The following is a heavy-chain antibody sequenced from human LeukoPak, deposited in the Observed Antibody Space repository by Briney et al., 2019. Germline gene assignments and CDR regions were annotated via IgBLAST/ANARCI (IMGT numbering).Heavy chain of an antibody. CDR3: AKRVGGSGSGQYYFDY. CDR1: GFIFTNYA. J-gene: IGHJ4*02. D-gene: IGHD3-10*01. V-gene: IGHV3-23*01. Sequence: GGSLRLSCAASGFIFTNYAMSWVRQVPGKGLEWVSSISINGGSTYYADSVQGRFTISRANSKNTLYPQMDSLRAEDTAFYYCAKRVGGSGSGQYYFDYWGQGALVTVSS. CDR2: ISINGGST.